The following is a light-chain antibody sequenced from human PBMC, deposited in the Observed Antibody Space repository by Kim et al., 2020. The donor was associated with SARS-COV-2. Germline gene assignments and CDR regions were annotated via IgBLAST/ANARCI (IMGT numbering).Light chain of an antibody. CDR2: GAS. CDR1: QSVSSN. V-gene: IGKV3-15*01. Sequence: SPGESATLSCRASQSVSSNLAWYQQKPGQAPRLLIYGASTRATGIPARFSGSGSGTEFTLTISSLQSEDFAVYYCQQYNNWTPLTFGGGTKVDIK. CDR3: QQYNNWTPLT. J-gene: IGKJ4*01.